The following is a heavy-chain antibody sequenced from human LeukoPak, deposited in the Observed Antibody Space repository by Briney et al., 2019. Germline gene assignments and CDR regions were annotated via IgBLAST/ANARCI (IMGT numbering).Heavy chain of an antibody. D-gene: IGHD1-1*01. CDR1: GGSISSYY. J-gene: IGHJ4*02. Sequence: NSSETLSLTCTVSGGSISSYYWSWIRQPPGKGLEWIGYIYYSGGTYYNPSLKSRVTISIDTSKNQFSLKLRSVTAADTAVYYCARDGNALWGQGTLVTVSS. V-gene: IGHV4-59*12. CDR2: IYYSGGT. CDR3: ARDGNAL.